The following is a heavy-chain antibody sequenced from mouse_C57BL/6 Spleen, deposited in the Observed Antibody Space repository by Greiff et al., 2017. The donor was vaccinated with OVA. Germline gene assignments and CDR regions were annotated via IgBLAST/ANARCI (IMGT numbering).Heavy chain of an antibody. CDR2: ISDGGSYT. CDR3: ARWGDYDEGDYFDY. V-gene: IGHV5-4*03. Sequence: DVMLVESGGGLVKPGGSLKLSCAASGFTFSSYAMSWVRQTPEKRLEWVATISDGGSYTYYPDNVKGRFTISRDNAKNNLYLQMSHLKSEDTAMYYCARWGDYDEGDYFDYWGQGTTLTVSS. J-gene: IGHJ2*01. D-gene: IGHD2-4*01. CDR1: GFTFSSYA.